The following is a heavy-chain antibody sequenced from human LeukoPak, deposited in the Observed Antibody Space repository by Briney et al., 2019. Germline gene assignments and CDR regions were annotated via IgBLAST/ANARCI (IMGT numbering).Heavy chain of an antibody. D-gene: IGHD5-18*01. CDR3: ARYTAMVAFHAHGFDI. V-gene: IGHV4-59*01. Sequence: SETLSLTCTVSGGSISSYYWSWIRQPPGKGLEWIGYIHYSGSTNYNPSLKSRVIISVDTSKNQFSLKLRSVTAADTAVYYCARYTAMVAFHAHGFDIWGQGTMVTVSS. CDR2: IHYSGST. CDR1: GGSISSYY. J-gene: IGHJ3*02.